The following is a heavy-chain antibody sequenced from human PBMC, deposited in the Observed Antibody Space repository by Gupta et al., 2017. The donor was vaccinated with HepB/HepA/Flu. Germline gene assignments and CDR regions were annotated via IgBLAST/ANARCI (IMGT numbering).Heavy chain of an antibody. D-gene: IGHD1-26*01. V-gene: IGHV1-69*04. CDR1: GGTFSSYA. Sequence: QVQLVQSGAEVKKPGSSVKVSCKASGGTFSSYAISWVRQAPGHGLEWMGRIIPILGIANYAQKFQGRVTITADKSTSTAYMELSSLRSEDTAVYYCARGGAERDGSGDYYYYYGMDVWGQGTTVTVSS. CDR3: ARGGAERDGSGDYYYYYGMDV. J-gene: IGHJ6*02. CDR2: IIPILGIA.